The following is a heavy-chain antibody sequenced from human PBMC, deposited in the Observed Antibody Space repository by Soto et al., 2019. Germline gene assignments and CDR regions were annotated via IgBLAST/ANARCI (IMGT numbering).Heavy chain of an antibody. CDR3: ARGATPIDS. V-gene: IGHV1-18*01. CDR2: ISAYNGNT. Sequence: ASVKVSCKACGYSFTNFVISWVRQAPGQGLEWMGWISAYNGNTNYAQNFQGRVTMTTDTSTSTAYMELRSLRSDDTAVYYCARGATPIDSWGQRNVLTVSS. CDR1: GYSFTNFV. D-gene: IGHD2-15*01. J-gene: IGHJ4*02.